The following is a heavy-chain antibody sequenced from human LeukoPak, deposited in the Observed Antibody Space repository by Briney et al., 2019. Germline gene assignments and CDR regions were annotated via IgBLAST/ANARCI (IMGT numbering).Heavy chain of an antibody. V-gene: IGHV3-23*01. Sequence: GGSLRLSCAVSGFTFSSYAMNWVRLAPGKGLEWVSGISGSGGSTYYADPVKGRFTISRDNSRNTLYLQMNSLRAEDTAVYYCAKDYYDSSGVYYFDYWGQGTLVTVSS. CDR2: ISGSGGST. D-gene: IGHD3-22*01. J-gene: IGHJ4*02. CDR1: GFTFSSYA. CDR3: AKDYYDSSGVYYFDY.